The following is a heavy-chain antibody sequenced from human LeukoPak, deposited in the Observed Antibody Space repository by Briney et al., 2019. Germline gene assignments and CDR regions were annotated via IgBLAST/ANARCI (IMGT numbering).Heavy chain of an antibody. J-gene: IGHJ3*02. D-gene: IGHD3-22*01. CDR3: ARDLTPAIYFDSSVYFYDAFDI. CDR1: GITFSSYT. V-gene: IGHV3-7*01. CDR2: IKEDGSET. Sequence: GGSLRLSCAASGITFSSYTMSWVRQAPGKGLAWVANIKEDGSETYYVDSVKGRFTISRVNAKNLLYLQMNSLRAEDTAVYYCARDLTPAIYFDSSVYFYDAFDIWGQGTMVTVSS.